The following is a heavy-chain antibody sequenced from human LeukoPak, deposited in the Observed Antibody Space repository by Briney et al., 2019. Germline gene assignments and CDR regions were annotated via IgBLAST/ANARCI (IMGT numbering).Heavy chain of an antibody. J-gene: IGHJ4*02. D-gene: IGHD5-18*01. Sequence: PSETLSLTCTVSGDSISSSISYCGWIRQPPGKGLEWIGGIYYSGSTHYNPSLKSRVFISVDTYKNQFSLKLSSVTAADTAVYYCARNHTHEGYGYYFDYWGQGTLITVSS. CDR2: IYYSGST. CDR1: GDSISSSISY. V-gene: IGHV4-39*01. CDR3: ARNHTHEGYGYYFDY.